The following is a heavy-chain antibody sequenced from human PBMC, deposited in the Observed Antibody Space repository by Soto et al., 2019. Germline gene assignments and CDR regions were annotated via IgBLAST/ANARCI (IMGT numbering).Heavy chain of an antibody. J-gene: IGHJ5*02. V-gene: IGHV1-18*01. D-gene: IGHD2-2*01. Sequence: ASVNFSCKTSGYTLSNYGITWVRQAPGQPLEWLGWISLYSDGTNYAQKFQGRVSMTTDTSTTTAYMELRSLRSDDTAVYYCARVVPGAETWFGPWGQGTLVTVSS. CDR1: GYTLSNYG. CDR2: ISLYSDGT. CDR3: ARVVPGAETWFGP.